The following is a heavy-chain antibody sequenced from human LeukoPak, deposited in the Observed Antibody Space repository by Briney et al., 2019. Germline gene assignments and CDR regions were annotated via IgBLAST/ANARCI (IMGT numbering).Heavy chain of an antibody. CDR1: GFTFSSYA. J-gene: IGHJ5*01. V-gene: IGHV3-48*04. CDR2: IGTSSTPI. Sequence: GGSLRLSCAASGFTFSSYAMSWVRQAPEKGLEWVSFIGTSSTPIYYADSVKGRFTVSRDNTKNSLYLQMNSLKVEDTAIYYCARDNWIDCWGQGTLVTVSS. CDR3: ARDNWIDC.